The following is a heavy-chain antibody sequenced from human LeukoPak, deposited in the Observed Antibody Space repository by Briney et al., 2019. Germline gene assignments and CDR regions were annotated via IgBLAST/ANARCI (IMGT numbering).Heavy chain of an antibody. J-gene: IGHJ4*02. CDR1: VASVNSYH. V-gene: IGHV4-4*07. CDR2: VHVSGST. Sequence: PSETLSLTCTVSVASVNSYHWAWIRQPAGKGLEWVGRVHVSGSTNYNPPLRSRVAISLDTSKNQVSLILNSVSAADAAVYYCARDDSSRDGSGGYHYWGRGALVTVSS. D-gene: IGHD2-8*02. CDR3: ARDDSSRDGSGGYHY.